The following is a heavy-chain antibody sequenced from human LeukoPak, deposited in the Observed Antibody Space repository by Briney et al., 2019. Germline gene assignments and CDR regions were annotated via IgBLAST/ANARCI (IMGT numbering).Heavy chain of an antibody. CDR3: ARVEWLVPSTTNYASDI. D-gene: IGHD6-19*01. J-gene: IGHJ3*02. CDR2: ISRSSGSI. CDR1: GFTFSSYG. Sequence: PGGSLRLSCAASGFTFSSYGMNWVRQAPGKGLEWVSYISRSSGSIYYAESVKGRFTISRDNAKKSLYLQMNSLRAEDTAVYYCARVEWLVPSTTNYASDIWGQGTMVTVSS. V-gene: IGHV3-48*01.